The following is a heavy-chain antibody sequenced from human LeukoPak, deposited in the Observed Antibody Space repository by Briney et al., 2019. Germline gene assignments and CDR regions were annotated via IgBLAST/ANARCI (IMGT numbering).Heavy chain of an antibody. D-gene: IGHD1-26*01. J-gene: IGHJ4*02. V-gene: IGHV4-39*07. CDR3: ARDMRRVGAPSDFDY. Sequence: SETLSLTCTVSGGSISSSSYYWGWIRQPPGKGLEWIGSIYYSGSTYYNPSLKSRVTISVDTSKNQFSLKLSSVTAADTAVYYCARDMRRVGAPSDFDYWGQGTLVTVSS. CDR1: GGSISSSSYY. CDR2: IYYSGST.